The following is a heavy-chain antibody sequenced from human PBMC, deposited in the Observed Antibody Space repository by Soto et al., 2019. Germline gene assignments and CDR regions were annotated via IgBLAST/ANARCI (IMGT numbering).Heavy chain of an antibody. J-gene: IGHJ4*02. D-gene: IGHD3-22*01. CDR1: AGTISRCSW. Sequence: PETLPLTRTGSAGTISRCSWRGWLLLPPGKGLEWIGEIYHSGSTNYNPSLKSRVTISVDTSKNQFSLKLSSVTAADTAVYYCARDRWGGSGYSYFDYWGQGTLVTVS. CDR3: ARDRWGGSGYSYFDY. CDR2: IYHSGST. V-gene: IGHV4-4*03.